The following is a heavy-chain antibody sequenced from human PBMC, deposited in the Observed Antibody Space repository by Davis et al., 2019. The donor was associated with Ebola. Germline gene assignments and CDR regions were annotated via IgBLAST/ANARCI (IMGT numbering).Heavy chain of an antibody. D-gene: IGHD2-21*01. CDR1: GGSISSYY. CDR3: ARWPPLRVWYYGMDV. CDR2: INHSGST. Sequence: GSLRLSCTVSGGSISSYYWSWIRQPPGKGLEWIGEINHSGSTNYNPSLKSRVTISVDTSKNHFSLKLSSVTAADTAVYYCARWPPLRVWYYGMDVWGQGTTVTVSS. J-gene: IGHJ6*02. V-gene: IGHV4-34*01.